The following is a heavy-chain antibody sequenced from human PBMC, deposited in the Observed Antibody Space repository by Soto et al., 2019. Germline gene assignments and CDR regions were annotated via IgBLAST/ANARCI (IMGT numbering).Heavy chain of an antibody. CDR2: INAGNGNT. CDR1: GYTFTSYA. D-gene: IGHD5-18*01. J-gene: IGHJ4*02. CDR3: ARSPGYSYGDY. Sequence: VASVKVSCKASGYTFTSYAIHWVRQAPGQRLEWMGWINAGNGNTKYSQKFQGRVTITRDTSASTAYMELSSLRSEDTAVYYCARSPGYSYGDYWGQGTLVTVS. V-gene: IGHV1-3*01.